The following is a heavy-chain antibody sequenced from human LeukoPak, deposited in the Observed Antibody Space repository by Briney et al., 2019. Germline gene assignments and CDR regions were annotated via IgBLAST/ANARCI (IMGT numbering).Heavy chain of an antibody. J-gene: IGHJ4*02. CDR1: GFTFNTYA. CDR3: AKDHLYYYYDSSGYDQREGPPDY. D-gene: IGHD3-22*01. Sequence: PGGSLRLSCAASGFTFNTYAMSWVRQAPGKGLEWVAFIRYDGSNKYYADSVKGRFTISRDNSKNTLYLQMNSLRAEDTAVYYCAKDHLYYYYDSSGYDQREGPPDYWGQGTLVTVSS. V-gene: IGHV3-30*02. CDR2: IRYDGSNK.